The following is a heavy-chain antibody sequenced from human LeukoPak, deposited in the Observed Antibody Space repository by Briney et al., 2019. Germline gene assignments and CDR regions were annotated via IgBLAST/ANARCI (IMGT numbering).Heavy chain of an antibody. V-gene: IGHV1-69*13. Sequence: ASVKVSCKASGGTFSSYAISWVRQAPGQGLEWMGGIIPIFGTANYAQKFQGRVTITADESTSTAYMELSSLRSEDTAVYYCARAVGYCSGGSCYAFDIWGQGTMVTVSS. D-gene: IGHD2-15*01. CDR1: GGTFSSYA. CDR2: IIPIFGTA. CDR3: ARAVGYCSGGSCYAFDI. J-gene: IGHJ3*02.